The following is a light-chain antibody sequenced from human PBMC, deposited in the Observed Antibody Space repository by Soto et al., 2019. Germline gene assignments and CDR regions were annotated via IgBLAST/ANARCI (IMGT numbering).Light chain of an antibody. CDR1: QSVSSD. CDR3: QQYNTWHPKMA. CDR2: GAS. J-gene: IGKJ1*01. V-gene: IGKV3-15*01. Sequence: VVTQSPATLSVFPGETATLSCRASQSVSSDLAWYQQRPGQAPRLLIYGASTRVTGIPARFRGSGSGTEFRLTISSLQSEDFATYYCQQYNTWHPKMAFGRGTKVDIK.